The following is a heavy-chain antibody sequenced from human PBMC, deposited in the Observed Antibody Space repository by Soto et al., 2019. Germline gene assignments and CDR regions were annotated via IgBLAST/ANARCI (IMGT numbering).Heavy chain of an antibody. Sequence: ASVKVSCKASGFTFSNYGLNWVRQAPGQGLEWMGWVSANNGHTNYAQNLQGRVSMTTDTSASTAYMELSSLRSEDTAVYYCARGLNYYDSSGYYYWGQGTMVTVS. J-gene: IGHJ4*02. CDR2: VSANNGHT. V-gene: IGHV1-18*01. D-gene: IGHD3-22*01. CDR3: ARGLNYYDSSGYYY. CDR1: GFTFSNYG.